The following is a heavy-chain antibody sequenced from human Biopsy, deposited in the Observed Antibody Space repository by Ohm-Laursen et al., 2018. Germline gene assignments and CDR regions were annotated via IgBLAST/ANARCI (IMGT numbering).Heavy chain of an antibody. CDR2: IYTFGDT. CDR3: AREDEGLLHALDL. J-gene: IGHJ3*01. V-gene: IGHV4-4*07. Sequence: SDTLSLTCTVSGASMTGYFWTWVRQPAGTGLEWIGHIYTFGDTTYNPSLKSRVTMSLDTSKNQFSLKMTSPTAADTAVYFCAREDEGLLHALDLWGQGTMVTVSS. CDR1: GASMTGYF. D-gene: IGHD3-10*01.